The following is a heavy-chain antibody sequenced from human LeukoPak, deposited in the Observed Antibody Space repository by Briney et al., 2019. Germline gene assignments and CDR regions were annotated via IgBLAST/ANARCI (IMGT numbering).Heavy chain of an antibody. J-gene: IGHJ4*02. CDR2: IYPGDSDT. D-gene: IGHD5-12*01. V-gene: IGHV5-51*01. Sequence: GESLKISCKSSGYSFNTYWIAWVRQMPGKGLDWMGIIYPGDSDTRYSSSFQGQVTISADKSLSTAYLQWSSLKTSDTAMYYCARRAATSIDYWGQGTLVTVSS. CDR3: ARRAATSIDY. CDR1: GYSFNTYW.